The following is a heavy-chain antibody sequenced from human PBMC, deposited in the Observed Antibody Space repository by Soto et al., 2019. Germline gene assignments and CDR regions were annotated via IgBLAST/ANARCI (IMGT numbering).Heavy chain of an antibody. J-gene: IGHJ4*02. CDR3: GRHGGYGDYDY. Sequence: SETLSLTCTVSGGSIITYYWSWIRQPPGKGLEWIGYIYYSGSTNYNPSLRSRVTISIDTSKNQFSLKLSSVSAADTAVYYCGRHGGYGDYDYGGRGTLVTVSS. D-gene: IGHD4-17*01. CDR2: IYYSGST. V-gene: IGHV4-59*08. CDR1: GGSIITYY.